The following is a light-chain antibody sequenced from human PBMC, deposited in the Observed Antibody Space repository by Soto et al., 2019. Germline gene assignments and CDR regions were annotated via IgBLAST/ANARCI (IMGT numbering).Light chain of an antibody. CDR1: QSVTDNY. Sequence: IVLTQSPGTLSLSPGERATLSCRASQSVTDNYLAWYQHKPGQAPRLLIYDASTRATATPDRCSGSGSGTDFTLTVTSLEPEDFAVYYCQQYGSSPYAFGQGTKLEIK. CDR2: DAS. J-gene: IGKJ2*01. CDR3: QQYGSSPYA. V-gene: IGKV3-20*01.